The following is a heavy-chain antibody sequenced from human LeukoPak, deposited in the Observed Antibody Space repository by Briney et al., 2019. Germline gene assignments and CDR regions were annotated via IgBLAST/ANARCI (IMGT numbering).Heavy chain of an antibody. J-gene: IGHJ6*04. CDR1: GIILSSYW. D-gene: IGHD1-26*01. V-gene: IGHV3-48*01. CDR3: ARDSGTYGYYMDV. Sequence: PGGSLRLSCAASGIILSSYWMSWVRQAPGKGLEWVSDISRSSSEIHYADSVTGRFTISRDNAKNSVYLQMNSLRVEDTAVYYCARDSGTYGYYMDVWGKGTTVTVSS. CDR2: ISRSSSEI.